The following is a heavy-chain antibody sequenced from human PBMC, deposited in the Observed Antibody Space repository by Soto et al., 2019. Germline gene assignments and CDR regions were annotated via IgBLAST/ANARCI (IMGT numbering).Heavy chain of an antibody. J-gene: IGHJ4*02. Sequence: QITLKETGPTLVKPTQTLTLTCTFSGFSLSTSGVGVGWIRQPPGKALEWLALIYWDDDKRYSPSLKSRLTITKDTSKNQVVLTMTNMDPVDTATYYGAHRRGGGSYYVRFDYWGQGTLVTVSS. CDR3: AHRRGGGSYYVRFDY. CDR2: IYWDDDK. V-gene: IGHV2-5*02. D-gene: IGHD1-26*01. CDR1: GFSLSTSGVG.